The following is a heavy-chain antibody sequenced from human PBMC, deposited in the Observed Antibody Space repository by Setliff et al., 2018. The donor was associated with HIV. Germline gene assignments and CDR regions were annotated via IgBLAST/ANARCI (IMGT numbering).Heavy chain of an antibody. V-gene: IGHV4-59*01. J-gene: IGHJ6*03. CDR2: IYYSGST. D-gene: IGHD6-13*01. Sequence: PSQTLSLTCTVSGGSISSYYWSWIRQPPGKGLEWIGYIYYSGSTNYNPSLKSQVTISVDTSKNQFSLKLSSVTAADTAVYYCARGSSWQYYYYYMDVWGKGTTVTVSS. CDR1: GGSISSYY. CDR3: ARGSSWQYYYYYMDV.